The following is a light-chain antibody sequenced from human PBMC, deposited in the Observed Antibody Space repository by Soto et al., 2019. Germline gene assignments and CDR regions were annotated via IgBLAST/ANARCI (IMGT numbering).Light chain of an antibody. CDR2: DVS. CDR3: CSYAGSYTYV. J-gene: IGLJ1*01. Sequence: LTQPRSVSVSPGQSVTISCTGTSSDVGGYNYVSWYQQHPGKAPKLMIYDVSKRPSGVPDRFSGSKSGNTASLTISGLQAEDEADYYCCSYAGSYTYVFGTGTKVTVL. CDR1: SSDVGGYNY. V-gene: IGLV2-11*01.